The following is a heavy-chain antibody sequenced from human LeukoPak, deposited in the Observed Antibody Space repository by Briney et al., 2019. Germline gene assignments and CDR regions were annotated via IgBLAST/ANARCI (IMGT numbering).Heavy chain of an antibody. CDR3: ANLDSSSWYLSV. CDR2: ISGSGGST. D-gene: IGHD6-13*01. V-gene: IGHV3-23*01. CDR1: GFTFSSYS. Sequence: PGGSLRLSCAASGFTFSSYSLNWVRQAPGKGLEWVSAISGSGGSTYYADSVKGRFTISRDNSKNTLYLQMNSLRAEDTAVYYCANLDSSSWYLSVWGQGTLVTVSS. J-gene: IGHJ4*02.